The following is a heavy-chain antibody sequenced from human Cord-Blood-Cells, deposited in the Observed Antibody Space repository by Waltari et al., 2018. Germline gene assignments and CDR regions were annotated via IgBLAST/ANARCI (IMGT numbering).Heavy chain of an antibody. CDR2: ISGSGGST. Sequence: EVQLLESGGGLVQPGGSLSLSCAASGFPFSRNAMSWVRQAPGKGLEWVSAISGSGGSTYYADSVKGRFTISRDNSKNTLYLQMNSLRAEDTAVYYCAKGRRAFDIWGQGTMVTVSS. CDR1: GFPFSRNA. CDR3: AKGRRAFDI. J-gene: IGHJ3*02. V-gene: IGHV3-23*01.